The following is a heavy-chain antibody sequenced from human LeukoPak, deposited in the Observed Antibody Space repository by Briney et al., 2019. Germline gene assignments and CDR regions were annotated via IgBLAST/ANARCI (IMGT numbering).Heavy chain of an antibody. V-gene: IGHV1-69*06. J-gene: IGHJ6*04. Sequence: ASVKVSCKASGATFTSYDIRWVRQAPGQGHEWMGGINPIIGTTTYAQNFQGSVTITADKSTSTAYMELSSLMSEDTAVYYCARDRDMVRGVIHYYYYYGMDVWGKGTTVTVSS. CDR3: ARDRDMVRGVIHYYYYYGMDV. CDR2: INPIIGTT. CDR1: GATFTSYD. D-gene: IGHD3-10*01.